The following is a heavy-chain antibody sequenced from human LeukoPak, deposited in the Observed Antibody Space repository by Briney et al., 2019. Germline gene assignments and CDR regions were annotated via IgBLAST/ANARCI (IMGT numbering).Heavy chain of an antibody. D-gene: IGHD2-2*01. CDR3: ASNHSPGYGSSTSCPFDY. CDR1: SDSISSSTHY. V-gene: IGHV4-39*01. Sequence: PSETLSLTCTVSSDSISSSTHYWGWIRQPSGKGLEWLGSIYYSGSTYYNPSLKSRVTISVDTSKNQFSLKLSSVTAADTAVYYCASNHSPGYGSSTSCPFDYWGQGTLVTVSS. J-gene: IGHJ4*02. CDR2: IYYSGST.